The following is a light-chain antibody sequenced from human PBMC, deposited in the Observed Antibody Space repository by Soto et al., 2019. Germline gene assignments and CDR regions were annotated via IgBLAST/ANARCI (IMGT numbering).Light chain of an antibody. Sequence: QSALTQPPSASGSTGQSVTISCTGTKNDIGVYDFVSWYQHHPGKAPRLIIYEVVQRPSGVPDRFSGSKSGNTASLTVSGLQAADEGDYFCKSYAGSNTYVFGRGTKLTVL. CDR3: KSYAGSNTYV. V-gene: IGLV2-8*01. CDR1: KNDIGVYDF. J-gene: IGLJ1*01. CDR2: EVV.